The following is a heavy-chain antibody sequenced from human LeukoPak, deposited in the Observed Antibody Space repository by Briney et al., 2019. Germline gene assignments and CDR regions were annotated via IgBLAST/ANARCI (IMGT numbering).Heavy chain of an antibody. D-gene: IGHD5-24*01. V-gene: IGHV3-20*04. CDR1: GFTFDDYG. CDR3: ARVRNGYSYDAFDI. CDR2: INWNGGST. J-gene: IGHJ3*02. Sequence: GGSLRLSCAAPGFTFDDYGMSWVRQAPGKGLEWVSGINWNGGSTGYADSVKGRFTISRDNAKNSLYLQMNSLRAEDTALYYCARVRNGYSYDAFDIWGQGTMVTVSS.